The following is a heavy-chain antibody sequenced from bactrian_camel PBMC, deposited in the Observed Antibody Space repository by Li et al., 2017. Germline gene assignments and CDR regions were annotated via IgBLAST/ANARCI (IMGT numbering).Heavy chain of an antibody. D-gene: IGHD5*01. Sequence: VQLVESGGDSVQAGGTLRLSCVASGHTDSIDSLITMGWLRQAPGKEREAVARISFDDALSYDDPVKGRFTISKDMAKNILYLQMDNLKPEDSGMYYCAADASYRGYCGVDAFETSRNPSWGQGTQVTVS. V-gene: IGHV3S53*01. J-gene: IGHJ4*01. CDR1: GHTDSIDSLIT. CDR2: ISFDDAL. CDR3: AADASYRGYCGVDAFETSRNPS.